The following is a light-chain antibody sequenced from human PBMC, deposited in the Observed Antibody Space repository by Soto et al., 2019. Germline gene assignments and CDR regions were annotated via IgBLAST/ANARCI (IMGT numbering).Light chain of an antibody. CDR3: SSYGGFNNVL. V-gene: IGLV2-8*01. CDR2: EVT. CDR1: SSDVGGYNY. J-gene: IGLJ2*01. Sequence: QSALPQPPSASGSPGQSVIISCTGTSSDVGGYNYVSWYQQHPGKAPKLIIYEVTKRPSGVPYRFSGSKSGNTASLTVSGLQTEDEADYYCSSYGGFNNVLFGGGTQLTVL.